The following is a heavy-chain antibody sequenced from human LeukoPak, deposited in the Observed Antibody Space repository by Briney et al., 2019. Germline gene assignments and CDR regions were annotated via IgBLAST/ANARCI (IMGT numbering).Heavy chain of an antibody. D-gene: IGHD3-22*01. CDR2: IYYSGST. CDR1: GGSISSYY. Sequence: SETLSLTCTVSGGSISSYYWSWIRQPPGKGLEWIGYIYYSGSTNYNPSLKSRVTISVDTSKNQFSLKLSSVTAADTAVYYCAGRRAVMRYYDSSGYDNDYWGQGTLVTVSS. CDR3: AGRRAVMRYYDSSGYDNDY. V-gene: IGHV4-59*08. J-gene: IGHJ4*02.